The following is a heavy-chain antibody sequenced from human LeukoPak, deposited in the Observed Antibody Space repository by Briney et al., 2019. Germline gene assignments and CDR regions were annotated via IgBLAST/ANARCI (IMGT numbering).Heavy chain of an antibody. D-gene: IGHD3-22*01. Sequence: GGSLRLSCAASGFSFSSYWMHWVRQAPGKGLVWVSRIKSDGKTNYADSVKGRSTISRDNAKNTVSLQMNSLRAEDTGVYYCARAPSEIGGYYPEYFRHWGQGTLVTVSS. CDR1: GFSFSSYW. J-gene: IGHJ1*01. CDR3: ARAPSEIGGYYPEYFRH. V-gene: IGHV3-74*01. CDR2: IKSDGKT.